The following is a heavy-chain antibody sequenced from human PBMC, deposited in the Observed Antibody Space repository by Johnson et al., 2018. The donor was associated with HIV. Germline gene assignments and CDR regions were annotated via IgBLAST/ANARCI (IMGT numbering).Heavy chain of an antibody. CDR1: GFTFSSYA. J-gene: IGHJ3*02. V-gene: IGHV3-30*04. D-gene: IGHD6-13*01. Sequence: QVQLVESGGGVVQPGRSLRLSCAASGFTFSSYAMHWVRQAPGKGLEWVAVISYDASNKYYADSVKGRFTISRDNAKNSLYLQMNSLRAEDTALYYCARAKYGSSWYHAFDIWGQGTMVTVSS. CDR2: ISYDASNK. CDR3: ARAKYGSSWYHAFDI.